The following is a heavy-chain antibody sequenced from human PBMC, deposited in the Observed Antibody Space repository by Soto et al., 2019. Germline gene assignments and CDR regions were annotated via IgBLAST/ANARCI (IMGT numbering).Heavy chain of an antibody. CDR3: TGGHLGSGGGLPNFDA. V-gene: IGHV3-74*01. CDR2: VNSDGSST. J-gene: IGHJ5*02. D-gene: IGHD2-15*01. CDR1: GFTFSSYW. Sequence: GGSLRLSCAASGFTFSSYWMHWVRQAPGKGLVWVSRVNSDGSSTRYADSVKGRFTISRDNAKNTLYLQLNSLGAEDTAVYYCTGGHLGSGGGLPNFDAWGQGTLVTVSS.